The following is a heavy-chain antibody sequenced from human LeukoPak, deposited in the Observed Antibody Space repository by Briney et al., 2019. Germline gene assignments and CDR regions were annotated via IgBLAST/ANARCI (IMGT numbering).Heavy chain of an antibody. D-gene: IGHD5-18*01. V-gene: IGHV5-51*01. CDR3: ARLTDRGYSYGTIDY. CDR2: IYPGDSDT. Sequence: GESLKISCKGSGYSFNTYWIGWVRQMPGKGLEWMGIIYPGDSDTKYSPSFQGQVTISADKSISTAYLQWSSLKASDTAMYYCARLTDRGYSYGTIDYWGQGTLVTVSS. CDR1: GYSFNTYW. J-gene: IGHJ4*02.